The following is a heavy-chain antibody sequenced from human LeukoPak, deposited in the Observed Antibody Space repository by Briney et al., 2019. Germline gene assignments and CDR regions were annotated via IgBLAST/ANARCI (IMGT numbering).Heavy chain of an antibody. CDR2: MNPNSGNT. Sequence: AASVKVFCKASGYTFTSYDINWVRQATGQGLEWMGWMNPNSGNTGYAQKFQGRVTMTRNTSISTAYMELSSLRSEDTAVYYCATYDILTGHFDYWGQGTLVTVSS. V-gene: IGHV1-8*01. D-gene: IGHD3-9*01. CDR3: ATYDILTGHFDY. J-gene: IGHJ4*02. CDR1: GYTFTSYD.